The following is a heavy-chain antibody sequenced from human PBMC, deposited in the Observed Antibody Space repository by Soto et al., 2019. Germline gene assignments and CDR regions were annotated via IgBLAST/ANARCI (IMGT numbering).Heavy chain of an antibody. J-gene: IGHJ4*02. CDR1: VFTFNSSE. V-gene: IGHV3-48*03. Sequence: PGWSLRLSCASSVFTFNSSEMNWVRQAPGKGLEWLSYIGSSGSVIYYADSVKGRFTISRDNAKNSLYLQMNSLRAEDTAVYYCARDRRNYDSSGYYYFDYWGQGTLVTVSS. CDR2: IGSSGSVI. D-gene: IGHD3-22*01. CDR3: ARDRRNYDSSGYYYFDY.